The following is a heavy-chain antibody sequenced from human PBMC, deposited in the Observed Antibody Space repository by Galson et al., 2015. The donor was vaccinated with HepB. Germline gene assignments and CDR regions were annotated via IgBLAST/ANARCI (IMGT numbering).Heavy chain of an antibody. CDR2: TSTKRGNT. V-gene: IGHV1-18*01. CDR3: ARDVDWALDY. D-gene: IGHD3-9*01. CDR1: GYTFNKYG. J-gene: IGHJ4*02. Sequence: SVKVSCKASGYTFNKYGISWVRQAPGQGLEWMGWTSTKRGNTKHAQNFQGRVTMTTETSTNTAYMELRSLRSADTAVYYCARDVDWALDYWGQGTLVTVSS.